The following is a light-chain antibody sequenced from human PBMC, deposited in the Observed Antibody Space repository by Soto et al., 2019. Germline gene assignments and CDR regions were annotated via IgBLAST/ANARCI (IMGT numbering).Light chain of an antibody. V-gene: IGLV1-44*01. CDR2: SND. CDR3: AAWDDSLNGVV. Sequence: QYVLTQPPSASGTPGQRVTISCSGSSSNIGSYTVNWYQRLPGTAPKLLIYSNDQRPSGVPDRFSGSKSGTSASLAISGLQSEDEADYYCAAWDDSLNGVVFGGGTKLTVL. J-gene: IGLJ2*01. CDR1: SSNIGSYT.